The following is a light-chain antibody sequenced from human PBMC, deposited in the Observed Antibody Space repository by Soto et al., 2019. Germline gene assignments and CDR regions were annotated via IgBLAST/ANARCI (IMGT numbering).Light chain of an antibody. V-gene: IGKV3-11*01. J-gene: IGKJ5*01. Sequence: ENVLTQSPATLSLSPGEGATLSCRASQPVSNYVAWYQQKPGQAPRLLIYEASNRATGIPARFSGSGSGTDFTLTISSVEPEHFAVYYCQQRTTFGQGTRLEIK. CDR2: EAS. CDR1: QPVSNY. CDR3: QQRTT.